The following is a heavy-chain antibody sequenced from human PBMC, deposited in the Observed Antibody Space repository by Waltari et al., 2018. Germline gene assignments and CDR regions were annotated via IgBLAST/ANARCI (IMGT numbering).Heavy chain of an antibody. J-gene: IGHJ3*02. D-gene: IGHD4-17*01. CDR1: GGSFSGYY. V-gene: IGHV4-34*01. Sequence: QVQLQQWGAGLLKPSETLSLTCAVYGGSFSGYYWSWIRQPPGKGLEWIGEINHSGSTKHNPSLKSRVTISVDTSNNQFSLNLSSVTAADTAVYYCARDGLRWDYVDAFDIWGQGTMVTVSS. CDR2: INHSGST. CDR3: ARDGLRWDYVDAFDI.